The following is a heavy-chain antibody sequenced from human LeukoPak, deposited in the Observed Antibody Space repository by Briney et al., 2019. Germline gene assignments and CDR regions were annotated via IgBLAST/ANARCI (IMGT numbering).Heavy chain of an antibody. V-gene: IGHV4-39*01. CDR1: GRFISISSYY. J-gene: IGHJ4*02. D-gene: IGHD6-13*01. CDR3: ASQRDLYSSSWYFDY. Sequence: SETLSLTCTVAGRFISISSYYWGWIRQPPGKGLEGIGSIYYSRSSYYNASLKCRVTISVDTSKNQFSLKLSTVTAADTAVYYCASQRDLYSSSWYFDYWGQGTLVTVSS. CDR2: IYYSRSS.